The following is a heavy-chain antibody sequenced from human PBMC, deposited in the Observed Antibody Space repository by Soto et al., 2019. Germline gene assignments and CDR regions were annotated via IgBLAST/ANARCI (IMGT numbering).Heavy chain of an antibody. CDR2: VYYSGSA. D-gene: IGHD3-22*01. CDR1: GAFISSSY. V-gene: IGHV4-59*01. J-gene: IGHJ3*02. CDR3: ERGYYASGGQSNTFDI. Sequence: SETLSLTCTVSGAFISSSYWCWIRQSPGKGLEWIVYVYYSGSANYNPSLKRRVTISEDTSKNQFSLKLSSVTAATKAVYDCERGYYASGGQSNTFDIWGLVTLVTVS.